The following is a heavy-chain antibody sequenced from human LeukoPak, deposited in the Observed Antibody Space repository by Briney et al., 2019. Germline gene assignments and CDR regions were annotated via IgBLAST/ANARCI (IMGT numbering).Heavy chain of an antibody. Sequence: GGSLRLSCAASEFTFSFYWMSWVRQAPGKGLEWVANIKQDGNEKYYVDSVKGRFTISRDNAKNSLYLQMNSLRAEDTAVYYCARSRGGIAAAGTGWFDPWGQGTLVTVSS. CDR3: ARSRGGIAAAGTGWFDP. V-gene: IGHV3-7*01. J-gene: IGHJ5*02. D-gene: IGHD6-13*01. CDR1: EFTFSFYW. CDR2: IKQDGNEK.